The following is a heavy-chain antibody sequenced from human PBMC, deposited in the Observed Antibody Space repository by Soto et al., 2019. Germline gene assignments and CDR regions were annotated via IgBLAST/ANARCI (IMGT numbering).Heavy chain of an antibody. D-gene: IGHD7-27*01. CDR1: GGSFSGYY. CDR3: ARGWGRIFDY. CDR2: INHSGST. V-gene: IGHV4-34*01. Sequence: QVQLQQLGAGLLKPSETLSLTCAVYGGSFSGYYWNWIRQPPGKGLEWIGEINHSGSTNYNPSLKSRVTLSVDPSKNQFSLKLSSVTAADSAVYYCARGWGRIFDYWGQGTLVTVSS. J-gene: IGHJ4*02.